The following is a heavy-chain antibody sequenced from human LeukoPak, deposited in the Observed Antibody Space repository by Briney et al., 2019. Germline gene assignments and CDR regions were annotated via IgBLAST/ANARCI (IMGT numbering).Heavy chain of an antibody. CDR3: ARVPLLLWSRGVWFDP. CDR2: IRGSGDST. J-gene: IGHJ5*02. CDR1: GFTFSSHP. V-gene: IGHV3-23*01. Sequence: PGGSLRLSCAASGFTFSSHPMSWVRLAPGKGLEWVSSIRGSGDSTYYADSVKGRFTISRDNSKNTLYLQMNSLRAEDTAVYYCARVPLLLWSRGVWFDPWGQGTLVTVSS. D-gene: IGHD3-10*01.